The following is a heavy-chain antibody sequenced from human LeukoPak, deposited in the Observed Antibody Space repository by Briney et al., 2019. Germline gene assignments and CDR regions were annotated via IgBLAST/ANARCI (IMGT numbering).Heavy chain of an antibody. D-gene: IGHD5-24*01. CDR2: VNGPGGST. J-gene: IGHJ4*02. Sequence: GGSLTLSCAASGFPFSSFAMSWVRHAPGQGLERVSSVNGPGGSTWYADSVKARLTISSYSSKNTLFLQMNSLRAEDTAVYYCAKNDGYNYWYFDYWGQGTLVTVSS. V-gene: IGHV3-23*01. CDR3: AKNDGYNYWYFDY. CDR1: GFPFSSFA.